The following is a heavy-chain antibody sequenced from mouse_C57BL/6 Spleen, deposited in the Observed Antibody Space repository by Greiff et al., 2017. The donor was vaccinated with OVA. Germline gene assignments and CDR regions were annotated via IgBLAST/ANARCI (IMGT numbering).Heavy chain of an antibody. CDR3: ATESSLFAS. CDR1: GYTFTDYY. J-gene: IGHJ3*01. Sequence: EVQLQQSGPELVKPGASVKISCKASGYTFTDYYMNWVKQSHGKSLEWIGDINPNNGGTSYNQKFKGKATLTVDKSSSTAYMELSSLTSEDSGVYYCATESSLFASWGPGTLFTVSA. CDR2: INPNNGGT. V-gene: IGHV1-26*01.